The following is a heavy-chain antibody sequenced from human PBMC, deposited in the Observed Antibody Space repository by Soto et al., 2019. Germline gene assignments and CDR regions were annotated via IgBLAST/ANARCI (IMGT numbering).Heavy chain of an antibody. CDR3: ASDRSSGWDQGYGMDV. J-gene: IGHJ6*02. CDR2: IYYSGRT. D-gene: IGHD6-19*01. V-gene: IGHV4-59*01. CDR1: GGSISTYY. Sequence: PSETLSLTCTVSGGSISTYYLSWIRQPPGKGLEWIGYIYYSGRTSYNPSLKSRVTISVDTSKNQFALKLRSVTAADTAVYYCASDRSSGWDQGYGMDVWGQGTTVTVYS.